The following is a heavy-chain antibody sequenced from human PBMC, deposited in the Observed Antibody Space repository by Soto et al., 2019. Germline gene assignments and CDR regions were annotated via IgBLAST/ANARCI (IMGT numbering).Heavy chain of an antibody. Sequence: VASVKVSCKASGGTFSSYAISWVRKAPGQGLEWMGGIIPIFGTANYAQKFQGRVTITADKSTSTAYMELSSLRSEDTAVYYCARGAASMVRGVVHYYYFYGMDVWGQGPTVTVYS. V-gene: IGHV1-69*06. CDR2: IIPIFGTA. J-gene: IGHJ6*02. CDR1: GGTFSSYA. D-gene: IGHD3-10*01. CDR3: ARGAASMVRGVVHYYYFYGMDV.